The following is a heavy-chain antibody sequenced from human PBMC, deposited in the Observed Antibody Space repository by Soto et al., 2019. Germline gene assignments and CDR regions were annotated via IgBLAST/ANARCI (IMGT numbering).Heavy chain of an antibody. CDR1: GFTFSSYA. CDR2: ISGSGGST. V-gene: IGHV3-23*01. Sequence: GGSLRLSCAASGFTFSSYAMSWVRQAPGKGLEWVSAISGSGGSTYYADSVKGRFTISRDNADNTLYLQMNSLRVEDTAVYYCARDSSVVAPTWSYYYMDVWGEGTTVTVSS. D-gene: IGHD2-15*01. J-gene: IGHJ6*03. CDR3: ARDSSVVAPTWSYYYMDV.